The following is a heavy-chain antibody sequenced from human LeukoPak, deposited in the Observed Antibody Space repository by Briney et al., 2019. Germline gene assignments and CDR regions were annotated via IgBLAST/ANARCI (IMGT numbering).Heavy chain of an antibody. Sequence: GASLRLSCAASGFTISSYGMHWVRQAPGKGLEWVAFIRYDGSNKYYADSVKGRFTISRDNSKNTLYLQMNSLRAEDTAVYYCAKDKLGWFDPWGQGTLVTVSS. CDR1: GFTISSYG. V-gene: IGHV3-30*02. CDR2: IRYDGSNK. CDR3: AKDKLGWFDP. J-gene: IGHJ5*02.